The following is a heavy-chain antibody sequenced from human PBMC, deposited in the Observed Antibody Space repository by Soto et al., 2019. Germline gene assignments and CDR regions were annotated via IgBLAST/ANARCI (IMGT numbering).Heavy chain of an antibody. CDR2: IYYSGGT. J-gene: IGHJ5*02. D-gene: IGHD1-7*01. CDR3: ARQKNYNWNYRALDP. V-gene: IGHV4-59*08. CDR1: GGSISDYY. Sequence: PSETLSLTCTVSGGSISDYYWSWIRQPPGKGLEWIGYIYYSGGTNYNPSLKSRVTISVDTSKNQFSLKLSPVTAADTAVYYCARQKNYNWNYRALDPWGQGTLVTVS.